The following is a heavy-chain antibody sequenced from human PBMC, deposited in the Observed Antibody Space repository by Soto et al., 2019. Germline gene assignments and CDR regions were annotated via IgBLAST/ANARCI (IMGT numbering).Heavy chain of an antibody. V-gene: IGHV3-30*18. CDR2: ISYDGSNK. J-gene: IGHJ3*02. CDR1: GFTFSSYG. D-gene: IGHD6-13*01. CDR3: AKVHRRGIAGSRYHPDAFDI. Sequence: GGSLRLSCAASGFTFSSYGMHWVRQAPGKGLEWVAVISYDGSNKYYADSVKGRFTISRDNSKNTLYLQMNSLRAEDTAVYYCAKVHRRGIAGSRYHPDAFDIRAQGTTVPGSS.